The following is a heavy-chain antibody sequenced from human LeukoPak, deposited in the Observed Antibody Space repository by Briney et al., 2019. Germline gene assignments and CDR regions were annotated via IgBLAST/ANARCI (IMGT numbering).Heavy chain of an antibody. V-gene: IGHV4-59*01. D-gene: IGHD3-9*01. CDR2: IYYSGST. CDR3: ARHYNYDILTGALDAFDI. J-gene: IGHJ3*02. CDR1: GGSISSYY. Sequence: PSETLSLTCTVSGGSISSYYWSWIRQPPGKGLEWIGYIYYSGSTNYNPSLKSRVTISVDTSKNQFSLKLSSVTAADTAVYYCARHYNYDILTGALDAFDIWGQGTMVTVSS.